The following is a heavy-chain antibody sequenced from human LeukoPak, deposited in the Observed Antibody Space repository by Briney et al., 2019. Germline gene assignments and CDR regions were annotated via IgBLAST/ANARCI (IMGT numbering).Heavy chain of an antibody. CDR3: AKVGYSSSWYRSRYFDY. CDR2: ISGSGGST. V-gene: IGHV3-23*01. CDR1: GFTFSSYA. Sequence: PGGSLRLSCAASGFTFSSYAMSWVRQAPGKGLEWVSAISGSGGSTYYADSVKGRFTISRDNSKNTLYLQMNSLRAEDTAVYYCAKVGYSSSWYRSRYFDYWGQGTLVTVSS. D-gene: IGHD6-13*01. J-gene: IGHJ4*02.